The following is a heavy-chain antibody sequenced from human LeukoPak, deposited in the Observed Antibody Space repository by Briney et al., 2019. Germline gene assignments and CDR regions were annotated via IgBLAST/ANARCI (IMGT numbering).Heavy chain of an antibody. D-gene: IGHD3-9*01. CDR1: GFTFDDYA. CDR3: AKDTTSAILTATDY. J-gene: IGHJ4*02. Sequence: GRSLRLSCAASGFTFDDYAMHWVRQAPGKGLEWVSGISWNTGTIGYADSVKGRFTISRDNAKNSLYLQMNSLRVEDTALYYCAKDTTSAILTATDYWGQGILATVSS. V-gene: IGHV3-9*01. CDR2: ISWNTGTI.